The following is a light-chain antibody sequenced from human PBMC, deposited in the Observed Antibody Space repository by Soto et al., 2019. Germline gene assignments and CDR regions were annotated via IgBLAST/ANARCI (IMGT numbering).Light chain of an antibody. J-gene: IGLJ2*01. CDR2: DVS. Sequence: QSALTQPRSVSGSPGQSVTISCTGTSNDVGGYNFVSWYQQHPGKVPKLFIYDVSRRPSGVPDRFSGSKSGNTASLTISGLQAEDDDDYYCSSYAGSYTLVFGGGTKLTVL. V-gene: IGLV2-11*01. CDR1: SNDVGGYNF. CDR3: SSYAGSYTLV.